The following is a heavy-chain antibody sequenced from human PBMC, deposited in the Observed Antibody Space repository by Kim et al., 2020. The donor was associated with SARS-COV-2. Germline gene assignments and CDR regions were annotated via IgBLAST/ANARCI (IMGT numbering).Heavy chain of an antibody. CDR2: GNT. V-gene: IGHV1-18*01. D-gene: IGHD3-16*01. Sequence: GNTNYAQKLQGRVTMTTDTSTSTAYMELRSLRSDDTAVYYCARDRVGELFWGQGTLVTVSS. J-gene: IGHJ4*02. CDR3: ARDRVGELF.